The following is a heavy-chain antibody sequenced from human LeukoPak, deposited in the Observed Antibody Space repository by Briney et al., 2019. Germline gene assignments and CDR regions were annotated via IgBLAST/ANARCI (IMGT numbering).Heavy chain of an antibody. V-gene: IGHV4-39*01. Sequence: SETLSLTCTASGGSISSAYCWGCIRQPPGKGLEWIGSTHPSETTYYIPSLKSRLSIFVDSSNTQFSLKLTSVTAADTATYYCARQIGSGRWAFDIWGQGTVVTVSS. J-gene: IGHJ3*02. CDR2: THPSETT. CDR1: GGSISSAYC. D-gene: IGHD2-15*01. CDR3: ARQIGSGRWAFDI.